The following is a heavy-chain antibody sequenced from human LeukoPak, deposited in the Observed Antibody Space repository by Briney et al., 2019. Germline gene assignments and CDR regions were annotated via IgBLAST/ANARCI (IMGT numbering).Heavy chain of an antibody. J-gene: IGHJ6*02. Sequence: GASVKVSCKASGYTFTGYYIHWVRQAPGQGLEWMGWIGSNSGGTRYAQKFQDRVTMTRDTSISTAYMELNSLRSDDTAVYYCARRPGRSSSLPYGMLPWGQGTTVIVSS. CDR3: ARRPGRSSSLPYGMLP. D-gene: IGHD2-2*01. CDR1: GYTFTGYY. V-gene: IGHV1-2*02. CDR2: IGSNSGGT.